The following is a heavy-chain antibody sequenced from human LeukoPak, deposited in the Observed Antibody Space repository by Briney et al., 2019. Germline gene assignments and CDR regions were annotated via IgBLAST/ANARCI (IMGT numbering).Heavy chain of an antibody. V-gene: IGHV3-21*01. J-gene: IGHJ4*02. CDR2: ISSSSSYI. Sequence: GGSLRLSCAASGFTLSIYSMNWVRHAPGKGLEWVSSISSSSSYIYYADSVKGRFTISRDNAKNSLYLQMNSLKAEDTAVDYCARGKQHIDYWGKGALVTVSS. D-gene: IGHD6-13*01. CDR3: ARGKQHIDY. CDR1: GFTLSIYS.